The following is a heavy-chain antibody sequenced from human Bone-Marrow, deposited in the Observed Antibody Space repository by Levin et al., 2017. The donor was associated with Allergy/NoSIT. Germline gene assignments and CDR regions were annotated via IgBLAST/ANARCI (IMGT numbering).Heavy chain of an antibody. Sequence: KSSETLSLTCAVYGASFNVYYWNWIRQPPGKGLEWVGEINHSGSTNYNPSLKSRVTMSLDASKNQFSLKLTSVTAADTAVYYCARGMNPTVGGFFIVVPTARALDSWGQGTLVTVSS. CDR3: ARGMNPTVGGFFIVVPTARALDS. D-gene: IGHD2-2*01. CDR2: INHSGST. J-gene: IGHJ4*02. V-gene: IGHV4-34*01. CDR1: GASFNVYY.